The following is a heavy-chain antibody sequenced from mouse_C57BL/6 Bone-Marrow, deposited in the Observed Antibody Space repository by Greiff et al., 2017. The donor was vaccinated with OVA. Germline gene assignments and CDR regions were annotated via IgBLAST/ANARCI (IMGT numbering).Heavy chain of an antibody. CDR3: ARGCYYYGSSYNYAMDY. J-gene: IGHJ4*01. CDR2: INPNYGTT. Sequence: EVQLQQSGPELVKPGASVKISCKASGYSFTDYNMNWVKQSTGKSLEWIGVINPNYGTTSYNQKFKGKATLTVDQSSSTAYMQLNSLTSEDSAVYYCARGCYYYGSSYNYAMDYWGQGTSVTVSS. V-gene: IGHV1-39*01. CDR1: GYSFTDYN. D-gene: IGHD1-1*01.